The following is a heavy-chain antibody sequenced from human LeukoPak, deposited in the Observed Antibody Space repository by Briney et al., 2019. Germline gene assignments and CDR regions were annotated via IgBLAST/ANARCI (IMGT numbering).Heavy chain of an antibody. CDR3: AREGYNYGDYARFDP. CDR1: GYTFTKYY. CDR2: IDPSGGST. D-gene: IGHD4-17*01. Sequence: GASVKVSCKASGYTFTKYYIHWVRQAPGQGLEWMGIIDPSGGSTSYAQKFQGRVSMTRDTSTTTIYMELSSLRSEDTAVYYCAREGYNYGDYARFDPWGQGTLVTVSS. J-gene: IGHJ5*02. V-gene: IGHV1-46*01.